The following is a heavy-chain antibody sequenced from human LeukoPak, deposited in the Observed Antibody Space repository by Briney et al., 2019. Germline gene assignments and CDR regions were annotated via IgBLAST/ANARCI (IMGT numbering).Heavy chain of an antibody. Sequence: GEALKISCKGSGYSFTSYWIGWVRQMPGKGLEWMGIIYPGDSDTRYSPSFQGQVTISADKSIRTAYLQWSSLKASDTAIYYCARHHDYGDYGCFDYWGQGTLVTVSS. CDR3: ARHHDYGDYGCFDY. CDR2: IYPGDSDT. D-gene: IGHD4-17*01. CDR1: GYSFTSYW. V-gene: IGHV5-51*01. J-gene: IGHJ4*02.